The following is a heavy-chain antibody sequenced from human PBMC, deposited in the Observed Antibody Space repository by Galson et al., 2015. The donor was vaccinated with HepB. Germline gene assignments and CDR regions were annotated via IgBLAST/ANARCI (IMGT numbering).Heavy chain of an antibody. CDR1: GFTFSSYG. V-gene: IGHV3-30*02. CDR2: IRYDGSNK. D-gene: IGHD6-13*01. CDR3: AKDGGDSITGPGSSWYGGFDY. Sequence: SLRLSCAASGFTFSSYGMHWVRQAPGKGLEWVAFIRYDGSNKYYADSVKGRFTISRDNSKNTLYLQMNSLRAEDTAVYYCAKDGGDSITGPGSSWYGGFDYWGQGTLVTVSS. J-gene: IGHJ4*02.